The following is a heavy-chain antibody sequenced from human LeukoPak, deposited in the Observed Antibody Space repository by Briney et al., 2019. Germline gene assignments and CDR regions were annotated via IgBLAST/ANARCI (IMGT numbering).Heavy chain of an antibody. J-gene: IGHJ4*02. CDR2: ISDSGDKT. CDR1: GFTFSNYA. D-gene: IGHD2-2*01. CDR3: AKDGGGYCNNSSC. V-gene: IGHV3-23*01. Sequence: GGSLRLSCAASGFTFSNYAMSWVRQAPGKGLECVSAISDSGDKTDYADSVRGRFTIYRDNSKDTLYLQMNSLGAADTAVYYCAKDGGGYCNNSSCWGQGTLVTVTS.